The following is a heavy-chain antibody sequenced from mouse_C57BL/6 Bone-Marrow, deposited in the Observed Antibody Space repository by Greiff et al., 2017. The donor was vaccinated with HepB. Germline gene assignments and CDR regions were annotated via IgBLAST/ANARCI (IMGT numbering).Heavy chain of an antibody. Sequence: EVQLQQSGGGLAQPGGSMKLSCVASGFTFSNYWMNWVRQSPEKGLEWVAQIRLKSDNYATHYAESVKGRFTISRDDSKSSVYLQMNNLRAEDTGIYYCTAVGRGSFDYWGQGTTLTVSS. V-gene: IGHV6-3*01. CDR2: IRLKSDNYAT. CDR1: GFTFSNYW. CDR3: TAVGRGSFDY. D-gene: IGHD1-1*02. J-gene: IGHJ2*01.